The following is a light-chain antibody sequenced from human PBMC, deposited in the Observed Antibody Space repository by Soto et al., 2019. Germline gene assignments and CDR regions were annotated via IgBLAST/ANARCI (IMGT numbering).Light chain of an antibody. CDR3: QQLNSYPRT. CDR1: QGISSY. CDR2: AAS. Sequence: IQLTQSPSSLSASVGDRVTITCRASQGISSYLAWYQQKPGKAPKLLIYAASTLQSGVPSRFSGSGSGTDFTLHISSLQPEDFATHYCQQLNSYPRTFGPGIKVHIK. J-gene: IGKJ3*01. V-gene: IGKV1-9*01.